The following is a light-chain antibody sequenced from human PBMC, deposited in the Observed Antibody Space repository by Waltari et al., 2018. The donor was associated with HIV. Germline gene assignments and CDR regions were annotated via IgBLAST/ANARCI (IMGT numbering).Light chain of an antibody. CDR3: QSYDSGLSAYV. V-gene: IGLV1-40*01. J-gene: IGLJ1*01. CDR2: GNP. Sequence: QSVLTQPPSVSGAPGQRVTISCTGSSSNIGAGYDVHWFQQLPGTAPKLLIYGNPSRPSGAPDRFSGSKSGTSASRAITGLQSEDEGDYYGQSYDSGLSAYVFGTGTKVTVL. CDR1: SSNIGAGYD.